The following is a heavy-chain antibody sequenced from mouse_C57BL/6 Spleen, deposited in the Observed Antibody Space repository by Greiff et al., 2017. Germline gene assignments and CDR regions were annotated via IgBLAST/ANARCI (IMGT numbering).Heavy chain of an antibody. Sequence: QVQLQQSGAELVKPGASVKMSCKASGYTFTSYWITWVKQRPGQGLEWIGDIYPGSGSTNYNEKFKSKATLTVDTSSSTAYMQLGSLTSEDSAVYYCARGDYYGTTLPFAYWGQGTLVTVSA. CDR1: GYTFTSYW. D-gene: IGHD1-1*01. J-gene: IGHJ3*01. V-gene: IGHV1-55*01. CDR2: IYPGSGST. CDR3: ARGDYYGTTLPFAY.